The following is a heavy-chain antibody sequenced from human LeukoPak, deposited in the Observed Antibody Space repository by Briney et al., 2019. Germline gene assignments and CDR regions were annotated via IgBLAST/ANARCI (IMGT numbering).Heavy chain of an antibody. CDR3: ARDHSSGFPDY. D-gene: IGHD6-19*01. CDR2: IYSGGST. J-gene: IGHJ4*02. Sequence: GGSLRLSCAASGFTVSSNSMSWVRQAPGKGLEWVSVIYSGGSTYYADSVKGRFTISRHNSKNTLYLQMNSLRAEDTAVYYCARDHSSGFPDYWGQGTLVTVSS. CDR1: GFTVSSNS. V-gene: IGHV3-53*04.